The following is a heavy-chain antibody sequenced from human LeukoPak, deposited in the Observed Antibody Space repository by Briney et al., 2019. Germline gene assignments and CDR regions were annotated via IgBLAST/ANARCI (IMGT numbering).Heavy chain of an antibody. Sequence: GASVKVSCKASGYTFTSYGISWVRQAPGQGLEWMGWISAYNGNTNYAQKFQGRVTMTRNTSISTAYMELSSLRSEDTAVYYCARGGYSGSYLDFDYWGQGTLVTVSS. CDR1: GYTFTSYG. V-gene: IGHV1-18*01. CDR3: ARGGYSGSYLDFDY. D-gene: IGHD1-26*01. CDR2: ISAYNGNT. J-gene: IGHJ4*02.